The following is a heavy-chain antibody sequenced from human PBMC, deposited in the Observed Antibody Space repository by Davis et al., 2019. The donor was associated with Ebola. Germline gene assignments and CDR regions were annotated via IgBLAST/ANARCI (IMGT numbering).Heavy chain of an antibody. CDR3: ATDVLTAPRPVDFDY. CDR1: GFTFSSYS. D-gene: IGHD5-18*01. V-gene: IGHV3-21*01. CDR2: ISSSSSYI. J-gene: IGHJ4*02. Sequence: GESLKISCAASGFTFSSYSMNWVRQAPGKGLEWVSSISSSSSYIYYADSVKGRFTISRDNAKNSLYLQMNSLRAEDTAVYYCATDVLTAPRPVDFDYWGQGTLVTVSS.